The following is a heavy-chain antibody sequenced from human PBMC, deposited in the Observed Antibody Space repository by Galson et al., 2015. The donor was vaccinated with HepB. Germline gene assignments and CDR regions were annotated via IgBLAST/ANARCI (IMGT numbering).Heavy chain of an antibody. V-gene: IGHV1-18*01. D-gene: IGHD3-3*01. CDR3: AREASDFWSGSPDYYYYYMDV. CDR2: ISAYNGNT. J-gene: IGHJ6*03. CDR1: GYTFTSYG. Sequence: SVKVSCKASGYTFTSYGISWVRQAPGQGLEWMGWISAYNGNTNYAQKLQGRVTMTTDTSTSTAYMELRSLRSDDTAVYYCAREASDFWSGSPDYYYYYMDVWGKGTTVTVSS.